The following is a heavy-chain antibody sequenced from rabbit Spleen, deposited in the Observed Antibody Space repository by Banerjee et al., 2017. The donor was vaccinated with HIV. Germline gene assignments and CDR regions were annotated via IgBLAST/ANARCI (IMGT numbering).Heavy chain of an antibody. CDR2: IDADSTGFT. V-gene: IGHV1S45*01. CDR1: GFSFSISSY. J-gene: IGHJ4*01. CDR3: ARETSSGWGIVSFYFSL. D-gene: IGHD4-1*01. Sequence: QEQLVESGGGLVRPEGSLKLSCTASGFSFSISSYMCWVRQAPGKGLEWIACIDADSTGFTYFATWAKGRFTISKTSSTTMTLQVTSLTAADTATYFCARETSSGWGIVSFYFSLWGPGTLVTVS.